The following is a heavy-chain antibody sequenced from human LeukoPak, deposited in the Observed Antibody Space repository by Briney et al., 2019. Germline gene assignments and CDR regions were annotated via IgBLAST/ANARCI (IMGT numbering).Heavy chain of an antibody. D-gene: IGHD3-10*01. V-gene: IGHV4-61*05. CDR3: ASNYYGSGSLDY. CDR1: GGSISSSSYH. CDR2: IYYSGST. Sequence: SETLSLTCTVSGGSISSSSYHWSWIRQPPGKGLEWIGYIYYSGSTNYNPSLKSRVTISVDTSKNQFSLKLSSVTAADTAVYYCASNYYGSGSLDYWGQGNLVTVSS. J-gene: IGHJ4*02.